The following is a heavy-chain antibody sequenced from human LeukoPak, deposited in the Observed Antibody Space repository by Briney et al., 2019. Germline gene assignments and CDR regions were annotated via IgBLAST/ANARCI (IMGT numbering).Heavy chain of an antibody. CDR2: INPNSGGT. D-gene: IGHD3-16*01. Sequence: AXVKVSCKASGYTFTGYYMHWVRQAPGQGLEWMGWINPNSGGTNYAQKFQGRVTMTEDTSTDTAYMELSSLRSEDTAVYYCAREASGGPTWGQGTLVTVSS. CDR3: AREASGGPT. CDR1: GYTFTGYY. J-gene: IGHJ5*02. V-gene: IGHV1-2*02.